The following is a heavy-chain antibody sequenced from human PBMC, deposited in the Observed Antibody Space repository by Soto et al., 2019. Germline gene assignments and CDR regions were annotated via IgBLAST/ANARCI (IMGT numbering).Heavy chain of an antibody. CDR2: TYYRGST. CDR3: ARNGAWAPLD. CDR1: GDSISSSHHY. J-gene: IGHJ4*02. V-gene: IGHV4-39*01. D-gene: IGHD2-8*01. Sequence: QLQLQESGPGLVKPSETLSLTCTVSGDSISSSHHYWAWVRQPPGKGLEWIVSTYYRGSTFYSPSLRGRVTTSVDTSTNQLSLKLKSVTAADTAVYFCARNGAWAPLDWGQGTLVTVSS.